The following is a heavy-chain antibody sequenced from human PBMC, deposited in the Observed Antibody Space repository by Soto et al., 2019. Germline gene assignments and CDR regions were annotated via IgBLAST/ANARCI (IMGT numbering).Heavy chain of an antibody. CDR2: IYTVGTT. D-gene: IGHD1-26*01. V-gene: IGHV3-66*01. CDR3: ARGTVGTTS. CDR1: GFIVSDSS. J-gene: IGHJ5*02. Sequence: EVQLVESGGGLVQPGGSLRLSCAATGFIVSDSSMSWVRQAPGKGLEWVSLIYTVGTTYYADSVKGRFTISRDNSKNTLYLQMNSLSPDDTAVYYCARGTVGTTSWGQGTLVTVSS.